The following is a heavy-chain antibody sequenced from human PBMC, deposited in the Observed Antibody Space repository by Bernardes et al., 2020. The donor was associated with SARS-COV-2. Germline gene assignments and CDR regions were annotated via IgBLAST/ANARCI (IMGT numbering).Heavy chain of an antibody. CDR2: IYHSGRT. D-gene: IGHD6-6*01. CDR1: GESFRDSY. J-gene: IGHJ5*02. CDR3: AREYSTSSRLNWFDH. Sequence: SETLSLTCAVYGESFRDSYWTWIRQPPGPGLAWIGEIYHSGRTHYNPSLKSRVTISVDTSKNQFSLKLNSVTAADTAVYYCAREYSTSSRLNWFDHWGQGTLVTGSS. V-gene: IGHV4-34*01.